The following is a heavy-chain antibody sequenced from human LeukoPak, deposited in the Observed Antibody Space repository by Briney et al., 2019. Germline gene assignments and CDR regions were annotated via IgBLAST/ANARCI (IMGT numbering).Heavy chain of an antibody. J-gene: IGHJ4*02. D-gene: IGHD3-10*01. Sequence: AAVKVSCMASGYPFYTDVISWGRQAPGQGLEWMGWISVYNGNTNYAQKLQGRLTLTTDTSTSSAYMELRSLRSDDTAMYYCARDRSGPFDSWGQGTLVTVSS. CDR3: ARDRSGPFDS. V-gene: IGHV1-18*01. CDR1: GYPFYTDV. CDR2: ISVYNGNT.